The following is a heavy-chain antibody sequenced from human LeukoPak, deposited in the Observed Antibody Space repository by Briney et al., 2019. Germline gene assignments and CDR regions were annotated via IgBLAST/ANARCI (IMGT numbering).Heavy chain of an antibody. CDR1: GGSISSGSYY. Sequence: SQTLSLTCTVSGGSISSGSYYWSWIRQPAGKGLEGIGRIYTSGSTNYNPSLKSRVTISVDTSKNQFSLKLSSVTAADTAVYYCAREGGGYCGGDCYSYYFDYWGQGTLVTVSS. CDR2: IYTSGST. J-gene: IGHJ4*02. CDR3: AREGGGYCGGDCYSYYFDY. V-gene: IGHV4-61*02. D-gene: IGHD2-21*02.